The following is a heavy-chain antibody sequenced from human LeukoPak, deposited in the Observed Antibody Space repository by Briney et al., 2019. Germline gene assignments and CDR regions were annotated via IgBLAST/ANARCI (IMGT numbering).Heavy chain of an antibody. CDR1: GFTFSSYG. J-gene: IGHJ6*02. CDR2: IWYDGSNK. V-gene: IGHV3-33*01. D-gene: IGHD1-20*01. CDR3: ARDWSFGRYNWNDYYYGMDV. Sequence: GGSLRLSCAASGFTFSSYGMHWVRQAPGKGLEWVAVIWYDGSNKYYADSVKGRFTISRDNSKNTLYLQMNSPRAEDTAVYYCARDWSFGRYNWNDYYYGMDVWGQGTTVTVSS.